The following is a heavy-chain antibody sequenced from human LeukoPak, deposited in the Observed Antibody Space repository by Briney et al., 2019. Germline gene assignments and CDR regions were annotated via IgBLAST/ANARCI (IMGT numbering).Heavy chain of an antibody. CDR3: AKGLGYCSSTSCSYYYYYGMDV. CDR2: ISWNSGSI. Sequence: PGGSLRLSCAASGFTFVDYAMHWVRQAPGKGLEWVSGISWNSGSIGYADSVKGRFTISRDNAKNSLYLQMNSLRAEDTALYYCAKGLGYCSSTSCSYYYYYGMDVWGQGTTVTVSS. V-gene: IGHV3-9*01. D-gene: IGHD2-2*01. J-gene: IGHJ6*02. CDR1: GFTFVDYA.